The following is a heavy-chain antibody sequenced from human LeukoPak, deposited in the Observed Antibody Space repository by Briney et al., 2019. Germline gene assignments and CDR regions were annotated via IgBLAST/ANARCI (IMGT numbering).Heavy chain of an antibody. V-gene: IGHV1-69*11. CDR3: ARGFYYDSSGYNYGGFDI. CDR1: GGTFSSYA. J-gene: IGHJ3*02. CDR2: IIPILGAA. Sequence: SVKVSCKASGGTFSSYAISWVRQAPRQGLEWMGRIIPILGAANYVQRFQGRVSITTDESTSTAYMELSSLRSEDTAVYYCARGFYYDSSGYNYGGFDIGGQGTMVTVSS. D-gene: IGHD3-22*01.